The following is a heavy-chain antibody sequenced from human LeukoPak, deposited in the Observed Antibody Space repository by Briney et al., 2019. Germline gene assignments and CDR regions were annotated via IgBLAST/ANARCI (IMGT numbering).Heavy chain of an antibody. V-gene: IGHV7-4-1*02. D-gene: IGHD3/OR15-3a*01. CDR1: GYTFTSYA. Sequence: ASVKVSCKASGYTFTSYAMNWVRQAPGQGLEWMGWINTNTGNPTYAQGFTGRFVFSLDTSVSTAYLQISSLKAEDTAVYYCARAVFVYVFWSGYGIPHAFDIWGQGTMVTVSS. CDR3: ARAVFVYVFWSGYGIPHAFDI. J-gene: IGHJ3*02. CDR2: INTNTGNP.